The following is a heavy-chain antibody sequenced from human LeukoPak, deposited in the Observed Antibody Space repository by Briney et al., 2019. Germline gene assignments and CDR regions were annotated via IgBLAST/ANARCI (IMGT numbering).Heavy chain of an antibody. CDR2: IYYSGST. CDR1: GFTFSSYE. CDR3: ARDSRQWLVQNWFDP. V-gene: IGHV4-39*07. J-gene: IGHJ5*02. Sequence: GSLRLSCAASGFTFSSYEMNWVHQAPGKGLEWIGSIYYSGSTYYNPSLKSRVTISVDTSKNQFSLKLSSVTAADTAVYYCARDSRQWLVQNWFDPWGQGTLVTVSS. D-gene: IGHD6-19*01.